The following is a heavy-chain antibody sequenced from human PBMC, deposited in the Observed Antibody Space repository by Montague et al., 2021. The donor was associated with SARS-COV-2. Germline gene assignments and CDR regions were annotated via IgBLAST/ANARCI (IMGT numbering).Heavy chain of an antibody. CDR1: GFSLSTSGVC. D-gene: IGHD6-19*01. CDR2: IDWDDDK. Sequence: PALVKPTQTLTLTCTFSGFSLSTSGVCVSWIRQPPGKALEWLALIDWDDDKYYSASLKTRLTISKGPSTNQVVLTMTNMDPVDTGTYYGARVGSAVPGIMSTYHFITWGQGTQVTVSS. V-gene: IGHV2-70*13. CDR3: ARVGSAVPGIMSTYHFIT. J-gene: IGHJ5*02.